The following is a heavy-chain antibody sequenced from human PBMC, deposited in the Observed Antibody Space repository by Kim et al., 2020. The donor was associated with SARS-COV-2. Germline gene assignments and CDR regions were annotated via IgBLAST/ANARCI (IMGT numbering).Heavy chain of an antibody. D-gene: IGHD6-6*01. Sequence: FSGEPVKGRFTGSRDNSKSTLYLQMNSLRGEDTAVYYCARGGKQLTSDYWGQGTLVTVSS. J-gene: IGHJ4*02. V-gene: IGHV3-33*01. CDR3: ARGGKQLTSDY.